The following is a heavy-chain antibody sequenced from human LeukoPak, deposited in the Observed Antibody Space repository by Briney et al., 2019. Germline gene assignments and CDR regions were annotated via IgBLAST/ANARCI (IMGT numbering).Heavy chain of an antibody. CDR1: GYTFTSYA. V-gene: IGHV1-3*01. CDR3: AGTPRMYYGMDV. Sequence: ASVKVSCKASGYTFTSYAMHWVRQAPGQRLEWMGWINAGNGNTKYSQKFQGRVTITRDTSASTAYMELSSLRSEDTAVYYCAGTPRMYYGMDVWGQGTTVTVSS. J-gene: IGHJ6*02. CDR2: INAGNGNT. D-gene: IGHD2-8*01.